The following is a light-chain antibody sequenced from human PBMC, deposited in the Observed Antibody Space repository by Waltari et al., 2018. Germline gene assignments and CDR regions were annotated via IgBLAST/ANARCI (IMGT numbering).Light chain of an antibody. CDR2: GST. CDR3: QSYDTSLSVV. J-gene: IGLJ3*02. Sequence: QSVLTQPPSVSGAPGQRVTISCTGSGSNLGAGHDVHWYQQLPRAAPKLRIYGSTSRPLGVPARFFGSTSGTSASLAITGLQAEDEADYYCQSYDTSLSVVFGGGTKLTVL. CDR1: GSNLGAGHD. V-gene: IGLV1-40*01.